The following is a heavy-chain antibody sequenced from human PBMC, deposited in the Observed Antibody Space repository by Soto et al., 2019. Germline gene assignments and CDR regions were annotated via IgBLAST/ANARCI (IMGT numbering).Heavy chain of an antibody. CDR1: GFTFSSYG. CDR3: AQDKLRCLGVVHWYFDL. D-gene: IGHD4-17*01. CDR2: ISYDGSNK. Sequence: QVQLVESGGGVVQPGRSLRLSCAASGFTFSSYGMHWVRQAPGKGLEWVAVISYDGSNKYYADSVKGRFTISRDNSKNTLYLQMHSLRAEDTGVYYCAQDKLRCLGVVHWYFDLWGRGTLVTVSS. J-gene: IGHJ2*01. V-gene: IGHV3-30*18.